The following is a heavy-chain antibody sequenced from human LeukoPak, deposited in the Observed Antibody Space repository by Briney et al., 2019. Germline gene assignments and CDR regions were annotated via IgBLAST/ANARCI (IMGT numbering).Heavy chain of an antibody. D-gene: IGHD3-22*01. CDR3: ARDPGKGYYYDSSGYYYFDY. Sequence: ASVKVSCKASGYSFTAYYMHWVRQAPGQGLEWMGIINPSGGSTSYAQKFQGRVTMTRDTSTSTVYMALSSLRSEDTAVYYCARDPGKGYYYDSSGYYYFDYWGQGTLVTVSS. CDR2: INPSGGST. J-gene: IGHJ4*02. V-gene: IGHV1-46*01. CDR1: GYSFTAYY.